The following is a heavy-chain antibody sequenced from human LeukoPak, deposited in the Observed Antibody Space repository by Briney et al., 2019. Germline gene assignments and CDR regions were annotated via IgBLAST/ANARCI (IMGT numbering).Heavy chain of an antibody. J-gene: IGHJ5*02. CDR1: GYTFTNYY. Sequence: ASVKVSCKASGYTFTNYYMHWVRQAPGQGLEWMGIINSSGGSTNYAQKFQGRVTMTRDTSISTAYMELSRLKSDDTAVYYCARGGNSSSWRYNWFDPWGQGTLVTVSS. D-gene: IGHD6-13*01. CDR2: INSSGGST. V-gene: IGHV1-46*01. CDR3: ARGGNSSSWRYNWFDP.